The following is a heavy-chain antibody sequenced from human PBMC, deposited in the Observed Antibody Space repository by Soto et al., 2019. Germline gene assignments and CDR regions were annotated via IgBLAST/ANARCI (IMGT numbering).Heavy chain of an antibody. CDR2: IYYSGSN. CDR3: ARGTSALEFDY. Sequence: QVQLQESGPGLVKPSETLSLTCTVSGGSISSYYWCWVRQPPGEGLEWIGFIYYSGSNNYNPSLESRVTISVDAPNNQLSLKVSSVTAADTAVYYCARGTSALEFDYWGQGTLVTVSS. D-gene: IGHD1-1*01. V-gene: IGHV4-59*08. J-gene: IGHJ4*02. CDR1: GGSISSYY.